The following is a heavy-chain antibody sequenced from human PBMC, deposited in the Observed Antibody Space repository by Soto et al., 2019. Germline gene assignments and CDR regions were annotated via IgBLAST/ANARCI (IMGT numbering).Heavy chain of an antibody. J-gene: IGHJ4*01. V-gene: IGHV4-34*01. CDR2: INHRGST. Sequence: PSETLSLTCAGYGGSFSGYYWSWIRQTPGKGLEWLGEINHRGSTNYNPSLKSRVTISVDTSRTQFSLKLTSVTAADTAVYYCARVHVMVVAGSTFDYWGHGTLVTVSS. CDR3: ARVHVMVVAGSTFDY. CDR1: GGSFSGYY. D-gene: IGHD6-19*01.